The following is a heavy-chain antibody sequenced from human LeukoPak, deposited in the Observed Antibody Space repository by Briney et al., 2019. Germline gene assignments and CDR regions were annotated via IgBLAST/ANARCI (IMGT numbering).Heavy chain of an antibody. V-gene: IGHV3-23*01. Sequence: GGSLRLSCAASGFTFSSYAMHWVRQAPGKGLEWVSGISGSDGSTYHADSVEGRFTISRDNSKNTLYLQMNSLRGEDTAVYYCAKNIGGLDYWGQGTLVTVSS. CDR1: GFTFSSYA. CDR3: AKNIGGLDY. J-gene: IGHJ4*02. D-gene: IGHD3-10*01. CDR2: ISGSDGST.